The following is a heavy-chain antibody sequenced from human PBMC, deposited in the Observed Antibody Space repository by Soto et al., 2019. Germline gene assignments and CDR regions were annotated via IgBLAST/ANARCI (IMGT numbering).Heavy chain of an antibody. Sequence: GGSLRLSCAASGFIFSSYTMHWVRQAPGKGLEWVGVITYDGSNQYYADSVKGRFTISRDNSRNMLFLQMNSLRPDDTAVYYCARDPSVCSPAFDYSRQGPLVTVS. CDR3: ARDPSVCSPAFDY. D-gene: IGHD6-19*01. J-gene: IGHJ4*02. V-gene: IGHV3-30-3*01. CDR1: GFIFSSYT. CDR2: ITYDGSNQ.